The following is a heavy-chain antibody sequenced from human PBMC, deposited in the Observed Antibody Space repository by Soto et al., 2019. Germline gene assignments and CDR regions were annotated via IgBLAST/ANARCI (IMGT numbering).Heavy chain of an antibody. V-gene: IGHV3-48*03. Sequence: GGSLRLSCADSGFTFSSYEMNWVRQAPGKGLEWVSYISSSGSTIYYADSVKGRFTISRDNAKNSLYLQMNSLRAEDTAVYYCARDGYAHANGGDVWGQGTTVTVSS. D-gene: IGHD5-12*01. CDR1: GFTFSSYE. CDR3: ARDGYAHANGGDV. J-gene: IGHJ6*02. CDR2: ISSSGSTI.